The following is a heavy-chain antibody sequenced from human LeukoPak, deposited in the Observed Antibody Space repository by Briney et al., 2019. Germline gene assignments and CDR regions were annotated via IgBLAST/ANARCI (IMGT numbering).Heavy chain of an antibody. J-gene: IGHJ4*02. CDR2: INPNSGGT. CDR3: ARVPRPPRIAVAGTGQFDY. CDR1: GYTFTGYY. V-gene: IGHV1-2*02. Sequence: ASVKVSCKASGYTFTGYYMHWVRQAPGQGLEWMGWINPNSGGTNYAQKFQGRVTMTRDTSISTAYMELSRLRSDDTAVYYCARVPRPPRIAVAGTGQFDYWGQGTLVTVSS. D-gene: IGHD6-19*01.